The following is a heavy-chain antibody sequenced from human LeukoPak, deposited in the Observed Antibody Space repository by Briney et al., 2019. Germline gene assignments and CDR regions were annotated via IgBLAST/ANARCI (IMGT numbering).Heavy chain of an antibody. Sequence: SETLSLTCTVSGGSISSSSYYWGWIRQPPGKGLEWIGSIYYSGSTYYNPSLKSRVTISVDTSKNQFSLKLSSVTAADTAVYYCARHTYYYGSGSFSYYFDYWGQGTLVTVSS. CDR3: ARHTYYYGSGSFSYYFDY. D-gene: IGHD3-10*01. J-gene: IGHJ4*02. V-gene: IGHV4-39*07. CDR2: IYYSGST. CDR1: GGSISSSSYY.